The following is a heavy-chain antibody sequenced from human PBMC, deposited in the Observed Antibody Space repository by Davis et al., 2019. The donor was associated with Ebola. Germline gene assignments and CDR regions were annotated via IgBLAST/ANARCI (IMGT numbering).Heavy chain of an antibody. V-gene: IGHV1-69*13. J-gene: IGHJ3*02. D-gene: IGHD6-6*01. CDR2: IIPIFGTA. Sequence: SVKVSCKASGGTFSSYAISWVRQAPGQGLEWMGGIIPIFGTANYAQKFQGRVTITADESTSTAYMELSSLRSEDTAVYYCARGFVIAARLNLVSDAFDIWGQGTMVTVSS. CDR3: ARGFVIAARLNLVSDAFDI. CDR1: GGTFSSYA.